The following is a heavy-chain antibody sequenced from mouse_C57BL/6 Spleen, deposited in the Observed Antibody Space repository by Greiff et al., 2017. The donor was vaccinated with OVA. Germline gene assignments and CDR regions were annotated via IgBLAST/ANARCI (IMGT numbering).Heavy chain of an antibody. CDR1: GYTFTSYW. D-gene: IGHD4-1*01. V-gene: IGHV1-69*01. CDR2: IDPSDSYT. CDR3: ARGPTGTYFDY. J-gene: IGHJ2*01. Sequence: VQLQQPGAELVMPGASVKLSCKASGYTFTSYWMHWVKQRPGQGLEWIGEIDPSDSYTNYNQKFKGKSTLTVDKSSSTAYMQLSSLTSEDSAVYYCARGPTGTYFDYWGQGTTLTVSS.